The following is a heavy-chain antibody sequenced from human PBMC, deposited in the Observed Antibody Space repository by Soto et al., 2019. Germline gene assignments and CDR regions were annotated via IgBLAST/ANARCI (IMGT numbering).Heavy chain of an antibody. CDR3: ATDGAEGFRDYFLSYMDV. J-gene: IGHJ6*03. V-gene: IGHV3-23*01. D-gene: IGHD4-17*01. CDR1: GLSSSSSS. Sequence: EVQLLESGGGLVQPGGSLRLSCAVSGLSSSSSSMSWVRQAPGKGLEWVSTISPSGHYTHYADSVKGRFTISRDTSNNSLCLQMNSLSAEDTAIYYCATDGAEGFRDYFLSYMDVWGKGTTVTVSS. CDR2: ISPSGHYT.